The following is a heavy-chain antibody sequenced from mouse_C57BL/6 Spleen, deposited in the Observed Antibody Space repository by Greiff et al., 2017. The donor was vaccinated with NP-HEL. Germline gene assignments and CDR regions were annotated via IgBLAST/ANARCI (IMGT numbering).Heavy chain of an antibody. J-gene: IGHJ1*03. D-gene: IGHD2-4*01. V-gene: IGHV1-52*01. CDR1: GYTFTSYW. CDR3: ARVMRKERYDYDGGWYFDV. CDR2: IDPSDSET. Sequence: QVHVKQPGAELVRPGSSVKLSCKASGYTFTSYWMHWVKQRPIQGLEWIGNIDPSDSETHYNQKFKDKATLTVDKSSSTAYMQLSSLTSEDSAVYYCARVMRKERYDYDGGWYFDVWGTGTTVTVSS.